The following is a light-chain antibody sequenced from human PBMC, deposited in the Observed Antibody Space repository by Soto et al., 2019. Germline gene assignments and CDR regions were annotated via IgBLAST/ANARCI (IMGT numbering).Light chain of an antibody. J-gene: IGKJ1*01. CDR1: QSISIN. CDR3: QQYGSSRRT. V-gene: IGKV3-20*01. CDR2: AGS. Sequence: EIVLTQSPGTLSVSPGDRVTLSCRASQSISINLAWYQHKPGQAPRLLIHAGSTRATGIPARFSGSGSGTDFTLTISSLEPEDFAVYYCQQYGSSRRTFGQGTKVDI.